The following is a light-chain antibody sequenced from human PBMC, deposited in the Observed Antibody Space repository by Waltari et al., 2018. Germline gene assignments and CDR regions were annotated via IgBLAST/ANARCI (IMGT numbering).Light chain of an antibody. CDR2: DAS. Sequence: EIVLTQSPATLSLSPGERATLSCRASQSVASYLAWYQQKPGQAPRLLIYDASNRATDIPARFSGSGSGTDFTLTISSLEPEDFGLYYCQQRSNALTFGQGTKLEI. CDR1: QSVASY. J-gene: IGKJ2*01. V-gene: IGKV3-11*01. CDR3: QQRSNALT.